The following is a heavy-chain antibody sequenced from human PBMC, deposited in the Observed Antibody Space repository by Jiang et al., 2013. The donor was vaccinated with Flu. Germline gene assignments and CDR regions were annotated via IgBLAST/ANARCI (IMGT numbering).Heavy chain of an antibody. CDR1: GFTFSSYG. CDR3: ARLGWNEWGLDY. D-gene: IGHD4-23*01. J-gene: IGHJ4*02. Sequence: QLLESGGGVVQPGRSLRLSCAASGFTFSSYGMHWVRQAPGKGLEWVAVIWYDGSNKYYADSVKGRFTISRDNSKNTLYLQMNSLRAEDTAVYYCARLGWNEWGLDYWGQGTLVTVSS. V-gene: IGHV3-33*01. CDR2: IWYDGSNK.